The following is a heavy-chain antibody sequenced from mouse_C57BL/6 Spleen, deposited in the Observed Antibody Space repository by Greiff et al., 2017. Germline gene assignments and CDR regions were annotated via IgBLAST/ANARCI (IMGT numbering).Heavy chain of an antibody. CDR1: GFTFSSYA. D-gene: IGHD4-1*01. CDR2: ISDGGSYT. CDR3: ARDLELGRFDY. J-gene: IGHJ2*01. V-gene: IGHV5-4*01. Sequence: EVQLVESGGGLVKPGGSLKLSCAASGFTFSSYAMSWVRQTPEKRLEWVATISDGGSYTYYPDNVKGRFTISRDNAKNNLYLQMSHLKSEDTAMYYCARDLELGRFDYWGQGTTLTVSS.